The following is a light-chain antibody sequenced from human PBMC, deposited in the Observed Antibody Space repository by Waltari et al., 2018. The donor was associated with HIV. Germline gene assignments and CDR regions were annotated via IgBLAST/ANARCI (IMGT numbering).Light chain of an antibody. CDR3: SSYTSSSTLVV. CDR2: DVS. V-gene: IGLV2-14*01. Sequence: QSALTQPASVSGSPGQSITISCTGTSSDVGGYNYVSWYQQHPGNAPKLMIYDVSNRPSGVANRFSGSKSGNMASLTISGLQAEDEADYDCSSYTSSSTLVVFGGGTKLTVL. CDR1: SSDVGGYNY. J-gene: IGLJ2*01.